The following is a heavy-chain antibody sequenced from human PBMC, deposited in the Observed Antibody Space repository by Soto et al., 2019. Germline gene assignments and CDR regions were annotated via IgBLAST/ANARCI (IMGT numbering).Heavy chain of an antibody. CDR3: TTYPTYYDFWSGYSQTPIDY. J-gene: IGHJ4*02. Sequence: GGSLRLSCAASGFTFSNAWMNWVRQAPGKGLEWVGRIKSKTDGGTTDYAAPVKGRFTISRDDSKNTLYLQMNSLKTEDTAVYYCTTYPTYYDFWSGYSQTPIDYWGQGTLVTVSS. D-gene: IGHD3-3*01. V-gene: IGHV3-15*07. CDR1: GFTFSNAW. CDR2: IKSKTDGGTT.